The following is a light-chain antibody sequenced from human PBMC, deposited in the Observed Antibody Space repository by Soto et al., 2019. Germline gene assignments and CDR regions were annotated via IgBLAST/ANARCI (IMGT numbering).Light chain of an antibody. Sequence: EIVMTQSPATLSVSPGERATLSGRASQSVSSNLAWYQQKPGQAPRLLIYGASTRATGIPARFSGSGSGTEFTLTISSLQSEDFAVYYCQQYNNWPPWTFGRGTKVDIK. V-gene: IGKV3-15*01. CDR2: GAS. J-gene: IGKJ1*01. CDR1: QSVSSN. CDR3: QQYNNWPPWT.